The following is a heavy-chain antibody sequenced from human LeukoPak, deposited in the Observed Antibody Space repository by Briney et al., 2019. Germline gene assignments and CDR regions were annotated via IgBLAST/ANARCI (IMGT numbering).Heavy chain of an antibody. V-gene: IGHV3-21*01. CDR1: GFTFNSYA. Sequence: GGSLRLSCAASGFTFNSYAMNWVRQAPGKGLEWVSSISSSSSYIYYADSVKGRFTISRDNAKNSLYLQMNSLRAEDTAVYYCARDQGGYYYGSGSSRYYYYMDVWGKGTTVTVSS. J-gene: IGHJ6*03. D-gene: IGHD3-10*01. CDR2: ISSSSSYI. CDR3: ARDQGGYYYGSGSSRYYYYMDV.